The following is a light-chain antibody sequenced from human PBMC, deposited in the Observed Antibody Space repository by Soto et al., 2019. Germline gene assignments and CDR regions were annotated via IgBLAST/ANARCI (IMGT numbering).Light chain of an antibody. CDR2: EVT. CDR1: SSDIRASNY. Sequence: QSALSQPPSASGSPGQSVTISCSGISSDIRASNYVSWYQQHPGKAPKLVVSEVTKRPSGVPDRFSGSRSGTTAFLTISGLQTEDEADYYCGSKAGSDKHVVFGGGTKVTVL. V-gene: IGLV2-8*01. CDR3: GSKAGSDKHVV. J-gene: IGLJ2*01.